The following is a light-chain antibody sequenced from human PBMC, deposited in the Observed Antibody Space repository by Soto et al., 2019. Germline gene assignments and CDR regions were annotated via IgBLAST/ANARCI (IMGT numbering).Light chain of an antibody. Sequence: AIPMTQSPSSLSASVGDRVTITCRASQDISNELGWYQQRPGKAPKALIYGTSNLQSGVPSRFSGSGFGTDFTLTISSLQPEDFATYYCLQDRSYPRTFGQGTKVESK. J-gene: IGKJ1*01. CDR3: LQDRSYPRT. CDR1: QDISNE. V-gene: IGKV1-6*01. CDR2: GTS.